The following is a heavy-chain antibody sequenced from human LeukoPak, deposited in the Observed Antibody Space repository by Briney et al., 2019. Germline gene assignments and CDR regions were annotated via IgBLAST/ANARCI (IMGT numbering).Heavy chain of an antibody. Sequence: ASVTVSCKASGATDYYMHWVRQAPGEGLEWLEWINPNSGGTDYAHKFQGRVTMTSDTSISTVYMELSRLRSDDTAVYYCARGGGLYCSSISCYNYFDPWGQGTLVTVSS. D-gene: IGHD2-2*01. V-gene: IGHV1-2*02. CDR2: INPNSGGT. CDR3: ARGGGLYCSSISCYNYFDP. CDR1: GATDYY. J-gene: IGHJ5*02.